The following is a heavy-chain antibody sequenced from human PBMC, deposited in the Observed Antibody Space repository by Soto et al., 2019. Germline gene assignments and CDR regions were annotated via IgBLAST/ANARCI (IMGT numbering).Heavy chain of an antibody. D-gene: IGHD4-17*01. J-gene: IGHJ3*02. CDR1: GGSISSSSYF. CDR3: ARPNPLYGDYTFHAFEM. Sequence: QLQLQESGPGLVKPSETLSLTCTVSGGSISSSSYFWGWIRQPPDKGLEWIGSIFYSGSSYYNPSLKSRVTISVDTSKNQFSLKLSSVTAADTAVYYCARPNPLYGDYTFHAFEMWGQGTMVTVSS. V-gene: IGHV4-39*01. CDR2: IFYSGSS.